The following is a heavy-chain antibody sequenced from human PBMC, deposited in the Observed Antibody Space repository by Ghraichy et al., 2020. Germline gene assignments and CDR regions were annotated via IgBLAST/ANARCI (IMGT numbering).Heavy chain of an antibody. Sequence: GGSLRLSCAASGFTFSHAWMSWVRQAPGKGLEWVGRINSKTDGGTTDYAAPVKGRFTISRDDSKNTLYLQMNSLKTEDTAVYYCTTVAYCGGDCYPDFDYWGQGTLVTVSS. CDR3: TTVAYCGGDCYPDFDY. V-gene: IGHV3-15*01. CDR2: INSKTDGGTT. J-gene: IGHJ4*02. CDR1: GFTFSHAW. D-gene: IGHD2-21*02.